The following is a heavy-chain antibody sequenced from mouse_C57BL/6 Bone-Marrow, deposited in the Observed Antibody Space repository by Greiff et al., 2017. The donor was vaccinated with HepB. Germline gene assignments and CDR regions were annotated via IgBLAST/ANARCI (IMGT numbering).Heavy chain of an antibody. CDR2: IYPGSGST. V-gene: IGHV1-55*01. Sequence: QVQLQQSGAELVKPGASVKMSCKASGYTFTSYWITWVKQRPGQGLEWIGDIYPGSGSTNYNEKFKSKATLTVDTSSSTAYMQLSSLTSEDSAVYYCARSRYDGYYPYYAMDDWGQGTSVTVSS. CDR3: ARSRYDGYYPYYAMDD. CDR1: GYTFTSYW. D-gene: IGHD2-3*01. J-gene: IGHJ4*01.